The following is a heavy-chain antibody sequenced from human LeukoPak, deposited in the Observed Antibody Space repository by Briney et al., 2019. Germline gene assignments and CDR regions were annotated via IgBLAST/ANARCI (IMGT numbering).Heavy chain of an antibody. J-gene: IGHJ6*02. CDR3: ARDPTFIYYYYGMDV. CDR2: ISYDGSNK. V-gene: IGHV3-30*04. Sequence: GRSLRLSCAASGLTFSSYAMHWVRQAPGKGLEWVAVISYDGSNKYYADSVKGRFTISRDNSKNTLYLQMNSLRAEDTAVYYCARDPTFIYYYYGMDVWGQGTTVTVSS. CDR1: GLTFSSYA.